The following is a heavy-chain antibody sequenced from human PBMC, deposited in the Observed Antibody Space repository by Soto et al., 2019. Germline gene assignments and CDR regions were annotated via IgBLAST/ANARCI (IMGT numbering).Heavy chain of an antibody. CDR1: VGSFIGYY. Sequence: SKTLSLTCAFYVGSFIGYYWRWIRQPPGKGLEWIGEINHSGSTNYNPSLKSRVTISVDTSKNQFSLKLSSVTAADTAVYYCARGPGGSRYCSGGSCNNWFDPWGQGILVTVSS. D-gene: IGHD2-15*01. CDR3: ARGPGGSRYCSGGSCNNWFDP. J-gene: IGHJ5*02. V-gene: IGHV4-34*01. CDR2: INHSGST.